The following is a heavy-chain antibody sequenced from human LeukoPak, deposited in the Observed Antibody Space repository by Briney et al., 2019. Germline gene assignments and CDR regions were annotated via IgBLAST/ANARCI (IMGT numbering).Heavy chain of an antibody. J-gene: IGHJ4*02. CDR3: AEVFSGRRPFEI. CDR2: IYNRGAT. CDR1: GGSINDYY. Sequence: SETLSLTCTVSGGSINDYYWNWLRQPPGKGLEWIGYIYNRGATNSNPSLKSRVTTSMDTSRKQFSLRLSSVSAADTAVYYCAEVFSGRRPFEIWGQGTLVTVSS. D-gene: IGHD3-10*01. V-gene: IGHV4-59*03.